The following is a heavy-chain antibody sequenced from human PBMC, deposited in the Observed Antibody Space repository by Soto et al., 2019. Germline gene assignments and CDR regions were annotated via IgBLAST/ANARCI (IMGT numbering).Heavy chain of an antibody. V-gene: IGHV2-5*02. Sequence: QITLKESGPPLVKPTQTLTLTCTFSGFSLTTSGVGVGWIRQPPGKALEWLALIYWDDDKRYSPSLKSRHTITKDTSRNRGVLTLPNMHPGDTATYFCAHSDGFGEFVSWGQGTLVTVTS. CDR3: AHSDGFGEFVS. CDR1: GFSLTTSGVG. J-gene: IGHJ5*01. CDR2: IYWDDDK. D-gene: IGHD3-10*01.